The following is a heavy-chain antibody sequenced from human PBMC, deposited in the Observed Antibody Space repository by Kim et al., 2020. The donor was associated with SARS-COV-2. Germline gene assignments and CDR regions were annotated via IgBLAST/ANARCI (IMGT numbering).Heavy chain of an antibody. CDR1: GFTFDDYG. CDR3: ARYRLALVGWRYGMDV. V-gene: IGHV3-20*01. Sequence: GGSLRLSCAASGFTFDDYGMSWVRQAPGKGLEWVSGINWNGGSTGYADSVKGRFTISRDNAKNSLYLQMNSLRAEDTALYHCARYRLALVGWRYGMDVWGQGTTVTVSS. J-gene: IGHJ6*02. D-gene: IGHD3-16*02. CDR2: INWNGGST.